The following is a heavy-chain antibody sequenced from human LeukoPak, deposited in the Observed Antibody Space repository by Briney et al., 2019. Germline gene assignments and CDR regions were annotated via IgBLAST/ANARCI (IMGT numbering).Heavy chain of an antibody. CDR2: IHWDNDK. D-gene: IGHD3-16*01. J-gene: IGHJ4*02. Sequence: SGPTLVNPTQTLTLTSTFSGFSLSTSQMRVSWIRQPPGKALEWLARIHWDNDKFYSTSLKTRLTISKDTSKNQVVLTMTNMDPVDTATYYCARIAFDYGLDYWGQGTLVTVSS. CDR1: GFSLSTSQMR. V-gene: IGHV2-70*04. CDR3: ARIAFDYGLDY.